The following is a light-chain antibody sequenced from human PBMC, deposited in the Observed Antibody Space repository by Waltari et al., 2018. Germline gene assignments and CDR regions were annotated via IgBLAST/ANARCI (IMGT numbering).Light chain of an antibody. CDR1: SSDVGSHNL. CDR2: EGS. CDR3: CSYTGSNTYVL. J-gene: IGLJ2*01. V-gene: IGLV2-23*01. Sequence: QSALTQPASVSGSPGQSITIPCIGISSDVGSHNLVSWYQQHPGKAPKLVIYEGSKRPSGVSSPFAGSKSGSTASLTISCLQAEDEGESYCCSYTGSNTYVLFGGGTKLTVL.